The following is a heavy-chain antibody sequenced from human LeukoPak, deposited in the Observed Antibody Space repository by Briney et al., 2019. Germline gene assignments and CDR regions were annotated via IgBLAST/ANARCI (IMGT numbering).Heavy chain of an antibody. V-gene: IGHV4-59*01. CDR2: IYYSGST. D-gene: IGHD3-22*01. CDR1: GGSISSYY. CDR3: ARADDSSGYYQPDAFDI. Sequence: SETLSLTCTVSGGSISSYYWSWIRQHPGKGLEWIGYIYYSGSTYYNPSLKSRVTISVDTSKNQFSLKLSSVTAADTAVYYCARADDSSGYYQPDAFDIWGQGTMVTVSS. J-gene: IGHJ3*02.